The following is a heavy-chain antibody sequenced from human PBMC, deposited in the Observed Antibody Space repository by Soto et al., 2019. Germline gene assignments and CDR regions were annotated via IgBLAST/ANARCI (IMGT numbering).Heavy chain of an antibody. D-gene: IGHD4-17*01. CDR3: ARATVHEPFDI. CDR2: IKQDGSEK. J-gene: IGHJ3*02. Sequence: GGSLRLSCAASGFTFSSYWMSWVRQAPGKGLEWMANIKQDGSEKYYVDSVKGRFTISRDNAKNSLYLQMNSLRAEDTAVYYCARATVHEPFDIWGQGTMVTVSS. CDR1: GFTFSSYW. V-gene: IGHV3-7*01.